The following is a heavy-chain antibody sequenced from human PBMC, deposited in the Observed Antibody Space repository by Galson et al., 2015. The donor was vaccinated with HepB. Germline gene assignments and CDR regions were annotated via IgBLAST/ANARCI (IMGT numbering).Heavy chain of an antibody. J-gene: IGHJ3*02. CDR2: INSDGSST. Sequence: SLRLSCAASGFTFSSYWMHWVRQAPGKGLVWVSRINSDGSSTSYADSVKGRFTISRDNAKNTLYLQMNSLRAEDTAVYYCARVRGEWLPYDAFDIWGQGTMVTVSS. CDR1: GFTFSSYW. V-gene: IGHV3-74*01. D-gene: IGHD3-3*01. CDR3: ARVRGEWLPYDAFDI.